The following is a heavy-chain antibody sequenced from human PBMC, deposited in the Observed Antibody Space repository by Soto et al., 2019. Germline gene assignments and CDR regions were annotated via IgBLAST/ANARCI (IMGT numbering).Heavy chain of an antibody. CDR2: ISAYNGNT. J-gene: IGHJ3*02. D-gene: IGHD6-19*01. Sequence: ASVKVSCKASGYTFTSYGISWVRQAPGQGLEWMGWISAYNGNTNYAQKLQGRVTMTTDTSTSTAYMELRSLRSDDTAVYYCARDLVSQGYSSGSDAFDIWGQGTMVTVSS. CDR1: GYTFTSYG. CDR3: ARDLVSQGYSSGSDAFDI. V-gene: IGHV1-18*01.